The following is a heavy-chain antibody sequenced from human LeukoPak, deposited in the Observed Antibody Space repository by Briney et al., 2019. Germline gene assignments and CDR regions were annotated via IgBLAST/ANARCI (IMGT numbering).Heavy chain of an antibody. J-gene: IGHJ5*02. Sequence: GGSLRLSCAASGFTFSSYAMSWVRQAPGKGLEWVSGISASGNSTYYADSVKGRFTISRDNSKNTLYLRMNSLRAEDTALYYCARLPNYTTGWLNWFDLWGQGTLVTVSS. D-gene: IGHD6-19*01. CDR3: ARLPNYTTGWLNWFDL. CDR1: GFTFSSYA. CDR2: ISASGNST. V-gene: IGHV3-23*01.